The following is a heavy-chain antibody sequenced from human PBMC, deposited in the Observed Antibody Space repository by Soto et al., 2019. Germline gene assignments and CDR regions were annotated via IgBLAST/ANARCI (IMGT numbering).Heavy chain of an antibody. CDR3: ARGYASSAGDY. D-gene: IGHD3-22*01. CDR1: GFTFSSYN. Sequence: EVQLVESGGDLVKPGGSLRLSCAASGFTFSSYNMNWVRQAPGKGLEWVSSISSGRTHTFYADSVKGRFTISRENANNSLYLQMNSMRVEDTAVYYCARGYASSAGDYWGQGTLVTFSS. V-gene: IGHV3-21*01. J-gene: IGHJ4*02. CDR2: ISSGRTHT.